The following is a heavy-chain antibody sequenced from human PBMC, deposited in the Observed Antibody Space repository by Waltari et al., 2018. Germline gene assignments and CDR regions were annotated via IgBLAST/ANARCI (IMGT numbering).Heavy chain of an antibody. CDR1: GGSISSYY. V-gene: IGHV4-4*07. J-gene: IGHJ3*02. Sequence: QVQLQESGPGLVKPSETLSLTCPVSGGSISSYYWSWIRPPAGRGLEWIGRIYTSGSTNYNPSLKSRVTMSVDTSKNQFSLKLSSVTAADTAVYYCARDLLVGATAFDIWGQGTMVTVSS. CDR2: IYTSGST. D-gene: IGHD1-26*01. CDR3: ARDLLVGATAFDI.